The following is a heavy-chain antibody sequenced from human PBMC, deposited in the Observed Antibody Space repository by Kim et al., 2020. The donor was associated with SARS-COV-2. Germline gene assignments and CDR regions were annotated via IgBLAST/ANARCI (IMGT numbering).Heavy chain of an antibody. CDR3: ARGTDYYYDSSGSFDP. D-gene: IGHD3-22*01. Sequence: SETLSLTCNVSGGSISNYYWSWIRQPPGKGLEWIGYIYYTRGTNYNPSLSSLVTISVDTSKNHLSLKLSSVTAADTAVYYCARGTDYYYDSSGSFDPWGQGTLVTVSS. CDR2: IYYTRGT. V-gene: IGHV4-59*01. J-gene: IGHJ5*02. CDR1: GGSISNYY.